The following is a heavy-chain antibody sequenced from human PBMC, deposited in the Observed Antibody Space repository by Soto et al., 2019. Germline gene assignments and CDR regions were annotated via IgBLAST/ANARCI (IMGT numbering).Heavy chain of an antibody. J-gene: IGHJ4*02. D-gene: IGHD5-12*01. Sequence: EVHLLESGGGLVRPGGSLTLSCSASGFAFNTYAMSWVRQAPGRGLEWVSGVSGSGGATYYADSVKGRFSVSRDKSKNTVYLHMTNLRADDTAVYYCAKEIAVAVATPPEYWGQGTLVTVSS. CDR1: GFAFNTYA. V-gene: IGHV3-23*01. CDR3: AKEIAVAVATPPEY. CDR2: VSGSGGAT.